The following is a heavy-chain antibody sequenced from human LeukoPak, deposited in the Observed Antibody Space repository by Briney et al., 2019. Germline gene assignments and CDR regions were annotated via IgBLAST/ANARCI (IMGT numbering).Heavy chain of an antibody. J-gene: IGHJ4*02. V-gene: IGHV3-48*02. CDR2: INHNAEMI. CDR3: ARDHDWAFDL. CDR1: GFTFSSHA. D-gene: IGHD3-9*01. Sequence: GGSLRLSCAASGFTFSSHAMSWVRQAPGKGLEWIAYINHNAEMIFYPDFVKGRFTISRDNAKNSLYLQMNALRYEDTAIYYCARDHDWAFDLWGQGTLVTVSS.